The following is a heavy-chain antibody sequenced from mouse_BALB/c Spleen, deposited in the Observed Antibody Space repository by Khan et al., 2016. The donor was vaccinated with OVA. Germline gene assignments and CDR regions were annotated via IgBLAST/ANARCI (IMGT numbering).Heavy chain of an antibody. CDR3: ARSYDGAWFAY. D-gene: IGHD1-1*01. CDR2: IYPGSGRT. J-gene: IGHJ3*01. Sequence: QVRLQQSGPELVKPGASVKMSCKASAYTFTDYVISWVNQRTGQGLEWIGEIYPGSGRTYYNERFKDKATLTADKSSNTAYMQLSSLTSEDSAVYFCARSYDGAWFAYWGQGTLVTVSA. CDR1: AYTFTDYV. V-gene: IGHV1-81*01.